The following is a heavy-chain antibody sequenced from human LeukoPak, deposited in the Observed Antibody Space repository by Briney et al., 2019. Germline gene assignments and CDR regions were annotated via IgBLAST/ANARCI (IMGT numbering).Heavy chain of an antibody. J-gene: IGHJ3*02. CDR2: ISYDGSNK. CDR1: GFTFSSYA. V-gene: IGHV3-30-3*01. CDR3: ARDRGQGGAVGDAFDI. Sequence: GRSLRLSCAASGFTFSSYAMHWVRQAPGKGLEWVAVISYDGSNKYYADSVKGRFTISRDNAKNSLYLQMNSLRAEDTAVYYCARDRGQGGAVGDAFDIWGQGTMVTVSS. D-gene: IGHD3-16*01.